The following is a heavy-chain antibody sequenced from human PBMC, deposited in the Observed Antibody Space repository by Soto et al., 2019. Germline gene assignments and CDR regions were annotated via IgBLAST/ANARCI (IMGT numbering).Heavy chain of an antibody. CDR1: GYTFTSYG. J-gene: IGHJ3*02. V-gene: IGHV1-18*01. CDR3: ARGGALVDYDYIWGSYRPGVFDI. Sequence: ASVKVSCKASGYTFTSYGISWVRQAPGQGLEWMGWISAYNGNTNYAQKLQGRVTMTTDTSTSTAYMELRSLRSDDTAVYYCARGGALVDYDYIWGSYRPGVFDIWGQGTMVTVSS. D-gene: IGHD3-16*02. CDR2: ISAYNGNT.